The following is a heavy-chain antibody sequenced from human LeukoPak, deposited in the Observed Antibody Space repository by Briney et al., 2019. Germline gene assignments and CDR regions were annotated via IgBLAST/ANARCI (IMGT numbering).Heavy chain of an antibody. V-gene: IGHV1-18*01. CDR2: IMDYNGNT. CDR3: ARVTLSGVIIRPGMDV. D-gene: IGHD3-10*01. CDR1: GYNFRSSG. Sequence: GASVKLSCKASGYNFRSSGFNWVRQAPGQGLEWMGWIMDYNGNTKFAKKFQGRITLTTDTSTSTAYMELRSLRSDDTAIYYCARVTLSGVIIRPGMDVWGQGTTVTVSS. J-gene: IGHJ6*02.